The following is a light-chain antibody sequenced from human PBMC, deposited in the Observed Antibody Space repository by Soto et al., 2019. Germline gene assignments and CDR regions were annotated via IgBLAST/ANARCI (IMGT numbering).Light chain of an antibody. CDR2: DAS. CDR1: QSISSW. CDR3: QQYNSYSRT. J-gene: IGKJ1*01. V-gene: IGKV1-5*01. Sequence: DIQMTQSPSTLSASVGDRVTITCRASQSISSWLAWYQQKPGKAPKLLIYDASSLESGVPSRFSGSGSGTEFTLTISSLQPGDFATHYCQQYNSYSRTFGQGSKVDI.